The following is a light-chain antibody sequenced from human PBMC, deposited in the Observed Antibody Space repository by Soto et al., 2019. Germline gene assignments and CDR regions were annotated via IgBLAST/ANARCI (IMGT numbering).Light chain of an antibody. CDR1: QSISSY. V-gene: IGKV1-39*01. Sequence: DIQMTQSPSSLSASVGDRVTLTCRASQSISSYLNWYQQKPGKAPKLLIYAASSLQSGVPSRFSGSGSGTDFTLTISSLQPEDFATDYCQQSYSTPRTVGQGTKLEIK. CDR2: AAS. J-gene: IGKJ2*01. CDR3: QQSYSTPRT.